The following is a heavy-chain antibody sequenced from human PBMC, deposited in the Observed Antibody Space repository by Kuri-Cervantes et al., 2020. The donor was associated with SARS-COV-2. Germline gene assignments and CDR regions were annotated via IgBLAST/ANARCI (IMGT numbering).Heavy chain of an antibody. CDR3: ARDLVQAGMDV. J-gene: IGHJ6*02. Sequence: SETLSLTCAVSGYSIGSGYYWGWIRQPPGKGLEWIGSIYHSGSTYYNPSLKSRVTISVDTSKNQFSLKLSSVTAADTAVYYCARDLVQAGMDVWGQGTTVTVSS. D-gene: IGHD6-13*01. V-gene: IGHV4-38-2*02. CDR1: GYSIGSGYY. CDR2: IYHSGST.